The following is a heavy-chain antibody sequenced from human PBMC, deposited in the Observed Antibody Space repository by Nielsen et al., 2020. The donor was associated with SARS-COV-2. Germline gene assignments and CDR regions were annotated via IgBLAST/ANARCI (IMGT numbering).Heavy chain of an antibody. D-gene: IGHD5-18*01. CDR2: ISGSGGST. Sequence: GVLKISCAASGFTFSSYAMSWVRQAPGKGLEWVSAISGSGGSTYYADSVKGRFTISRDNSKNTLYLQMNSLRAEDTAVYYCAKLGRGYSYGPYFDYWGQGTLVTVSS. J-gene: IGHJ4*02. CDR1: GFTFSSYA. V-gene: IGHV3-23*01. CDR3: AKLGRGYSYGPYFDY.